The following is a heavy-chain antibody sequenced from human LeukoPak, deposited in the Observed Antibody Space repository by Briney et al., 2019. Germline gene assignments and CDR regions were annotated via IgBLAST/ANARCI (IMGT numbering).Heavy chain of an antibody. D-gene: IGHD3-10*02. CDR3: AELGITMIGGV. V-gene: IGHV3-21*01. J-gene: IGHJ6*04. CDR1: GFTVSSNY. CDR2: ITSSSNYI. Sequence: GGSLRLSCAASGFTVSSNYMSWVRQAPGKGLEWVSLITSSSNYIYYADSVKGRFTVSRDNAKNSLYLQMNSLRAEDTAVYYCAELGITMIGGVWGKGTTVTISS.